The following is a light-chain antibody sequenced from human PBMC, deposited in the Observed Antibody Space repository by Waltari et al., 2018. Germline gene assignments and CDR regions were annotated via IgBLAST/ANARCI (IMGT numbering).Light chain of an antibody. Sequence: EIVLTQSPGTLSLSPGERATLSCRASQSLTKKYLAWYQQKPGQAPRLLIYGASSRAAGIPDRFSGSGSGTDFTLTISRLAPEDFALYYCQQYGSSVMYTFGQGTKVEIK. CDR1: QSLTKKY. J-gene: IGKJ2*01. CDR2: GAS. CDR3: QQYGSSVMYT. V-gene: IGKV3-20*01.